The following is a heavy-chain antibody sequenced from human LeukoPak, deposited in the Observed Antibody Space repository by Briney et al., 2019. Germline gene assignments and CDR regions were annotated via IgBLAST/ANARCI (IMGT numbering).Heavy chain of an antibody. D-gene: IGHD3-22*01. CDR1: GYTFTSYG. V-gene: IGHV1-18*01. J-gene: IGHJ3*02. CDR2: ISAYNGNT. Sequence: GASVKVSCKASGYTFTSYGISWVRQAPGQGLEWMGWISAYNGNTNYAQKLQGRVTTTTDTSTSTAYMELRSLRSDDTAVYYCARAHHFYYDNSGYYYDAFDIWGQGTMVTVSS. CDR3: ARAHHFYYDNSGYYYDAFDI.